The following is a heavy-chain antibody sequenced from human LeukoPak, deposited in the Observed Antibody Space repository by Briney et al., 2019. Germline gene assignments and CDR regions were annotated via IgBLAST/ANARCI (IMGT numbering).Heavy chain of an antibody. V-gene: IGHV5-51*01. J-gene: IGHJ3*02. D-gene: IGHD3-10*01. Sequence: GESLKISCKGSGYSFTSYWIGWVRQMPGKGLEWMGIIYPGDSDIRYSPSFQGQVTISVDKSISTTYLQWSSLKASDTAMYYCARQEVRGVIVIDDAFDIWGQGTMVTVSS. CDR1: GYSFTSYW. CDR2: IYPGDSDI. CDR3: ARQEVRGVIVIDDAFDI.